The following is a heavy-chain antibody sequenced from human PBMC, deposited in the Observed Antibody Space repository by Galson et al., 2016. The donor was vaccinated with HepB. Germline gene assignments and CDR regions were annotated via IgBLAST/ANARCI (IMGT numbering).Heavy chain of an antibody. J-gene: IGHJ4*02. CDR2: TTGTNTYT. Sequence: SLRLSCAASGFTFSSYSIHWVRQAPGKGLEWVSRTTGTNTYTYYADSVKGRFTISRDNAKNSLYLQKSSLRAEDTAVYYCARDKSVLGAIDYWGQGTLVTVSS. V-gene: IGHV3-21*01. CDR1: GFTFSSYS. D-gene: IGHD3-16*01. CDR3: ARDKSVLGAIDY.